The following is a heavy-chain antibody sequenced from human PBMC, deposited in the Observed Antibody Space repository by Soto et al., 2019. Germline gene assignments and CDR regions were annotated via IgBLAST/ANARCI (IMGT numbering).Heavy chain of an antibody. CDR3: ARETILRFLEWRPIKDYYYYGMDV. J-gene: IGHJ6*02. CDR1: GFTFSSYG. Sequence: QVQLVESGGGVVQPGGSLRLSCAASGFTFSSYGMHWVRQAPGKGLEWVAVIWYDGSNKYYADSVKGRFTISRDNSKNTLYLQMNSLRAEDTAVYYCARETILRFLEWRPIKDYYYYGMDVWGQGTTVTVSS. CDR2: IWYDGSNK. V-gene: IGHV3-33*01. D-gene: IGHD3-3*01.